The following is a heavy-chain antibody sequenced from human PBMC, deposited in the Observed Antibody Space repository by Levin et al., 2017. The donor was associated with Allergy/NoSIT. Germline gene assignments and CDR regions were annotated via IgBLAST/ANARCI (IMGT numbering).Heavy chain of an antibody. J-gene: IGHJ4*02. V-gene: IGHV3-9*01. CDR1: GFTFDDYA. CDR2: ISWNSGSI. D-gene: IGHD5-24*01. Sequence: PGGSLRLSCAASGFTFDDYAMHWVRQAPGKGLEWVSGISWNSGSIGYADSVKGRFTISRDNAKNSLYLQMNSLRAEDTALYYCAKDIGDGYNSRKGPYFDYWGQGTLVTVSS. CDR3: AKDIGDGYNSRKGPYFDY.